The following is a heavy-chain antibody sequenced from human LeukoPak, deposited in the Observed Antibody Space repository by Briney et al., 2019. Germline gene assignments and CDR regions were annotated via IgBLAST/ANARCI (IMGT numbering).Heavy chain of an antibody. V-gene: IGHV3-23*01. CDR2: ISTGGHNT. CDR1: GFTFTSSA. Sequence: LTGGSLRLSCAASGFTFTSSAMSWVRQAPGKGLEWVSAISTGGHNTYYADSVKGRFTISRDTAKSSLYLQMNSLRAEDTAVYYCARGHYGLDVWGQGTTVTVSS. CDR3: ARGHYGLDV. J-gene: IGHJ6*02.